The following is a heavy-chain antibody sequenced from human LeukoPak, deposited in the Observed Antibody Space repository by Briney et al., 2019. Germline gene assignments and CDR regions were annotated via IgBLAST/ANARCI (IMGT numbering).Heavy chain of an antibody. CDR3: AKPKGDRIAVAGTFDY. V-gene: IGHV3-23*01. CDR1: GFTFSDYY. J-gene: IGHJ4*02. D-gene: IGHD6-19*01. Sequence: PGGSLRLSCAASGFTFSDYYMSWIRQAPGKGLEWVSAISGSGGSTYYADSVKGRFTISRDNSKNTLYLQMNSLRAEDTAVYYCAKPKGDRIAVAGTFDYWGQGTLVTVSS. CDR2: ISGSGGST.